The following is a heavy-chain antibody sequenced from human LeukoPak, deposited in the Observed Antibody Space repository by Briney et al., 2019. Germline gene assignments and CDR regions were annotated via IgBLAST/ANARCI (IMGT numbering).Heavy chain of an antibody. CDR1: GGSISSSSYY. J-gene: IGHJ4*02. CDR2: IYYSGST. CDR3: ARGIAAAGRDFDY. V-gene: IGHV4-39*01. D-gene: IGHD6-13*01. Sequence: SETLSLTCTVSGGSISSSSYYWGWIRQPPGKGLEWIGSIYYSGSTYYNPPLKSRVTISVDTSKNQFSLKLSSVTAADTAVYYCARGIAAAGRDFDYWGQGTLVTVSS.